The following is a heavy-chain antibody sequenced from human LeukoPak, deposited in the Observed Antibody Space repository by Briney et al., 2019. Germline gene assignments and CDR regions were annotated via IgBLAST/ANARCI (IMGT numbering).Heavy chain of an antibody. CDR2: IKQDGSEK. J-gene: IGHJ4*02. CDR1: GFTFSSYA. CDR3: ASSTRADDY. V-gene: IGHV3-7*01. Sequence: PGGSLRLSCAASGFTFSSYAMSWVRQAPGKGLEWVANIKQDGSEKYYVDSVKGRFTISRDNAKNSLYLQMNSLRAEDTAVYYCASSTRADDYWGQGTLVTVSS.